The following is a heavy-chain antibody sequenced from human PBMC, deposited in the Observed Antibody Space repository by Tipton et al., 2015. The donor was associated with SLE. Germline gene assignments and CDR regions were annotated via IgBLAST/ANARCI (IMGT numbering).Heavy chain of an antibody. D-gene: IGHD2-2*01. J-gene: IGHJ6*02. CDR1: VVSISSYY. CDR3: AREGVVPAAPYYYGMDV. CDR2: IYYSGST. Sequence: TLSLTCTVSVVSISSYYWSWIRQPPGKGLEWIGYIYYSGSTNYNPSLKSRVTISVDTSKNQFSLKLSSVTAADTAVYYCAREGVVPAAPYYYGMDVWGQVTTVTVSS. V-gene: IGHV4-59*12.